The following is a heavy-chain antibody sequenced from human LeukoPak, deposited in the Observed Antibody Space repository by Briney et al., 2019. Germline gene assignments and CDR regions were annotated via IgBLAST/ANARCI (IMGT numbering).Heavy chain of an antibody. V-gene: IGHV3-74*01. J-gene: IGHJ4*02. CDR3: VRDSGGPAY. D-gene: IGHD2-15*01. CDR2: ISNDGSSS. Sequence: GGSLRLSCAASGFTFSNHWMHWVRQAPGKGLVWVSDISNDGSSSSYADSVKGRFTISRDNAKNTLYLQMSSLRVEDTAMYYCVRDSGGPAYWGQGTLVTVSS. CDR1: GFTFSNHW.